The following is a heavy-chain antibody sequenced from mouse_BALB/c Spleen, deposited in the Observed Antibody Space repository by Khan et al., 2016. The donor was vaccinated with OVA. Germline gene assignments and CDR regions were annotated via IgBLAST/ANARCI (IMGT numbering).Heavy chain of an antibody. CDR2: ISSSGST. D-gene: IGHD2-3*01. CDR1: GYSITSDSA. CDR3: ARDGSRYNYAMDY. V-gene: IGHV3-2*02. J-gene: IGHJ4*01. Sequence: EVQLQESGPGLVKPSQSLSLTCTVTGYSITSDSAWNWIRQFPGNKLEWLGSISSSGSTNSNPALKSRISITRDTSKNQFFLQLNSVTTEDTATYYCARDGSRYNYAMDYWGQGTSVTVSS.